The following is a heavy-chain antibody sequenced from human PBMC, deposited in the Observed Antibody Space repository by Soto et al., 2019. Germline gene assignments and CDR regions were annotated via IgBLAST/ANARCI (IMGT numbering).Heavy chain of an antibody. J-gene: IGHJ4*02. CDR1: GYTFASHY. CDR2: INPNSDNR. CDR3: GRDTSGLDY. Sequence: QVQLVQSGAEVKKPGASVKVSCQASGYTFASHYIHWVRQAPGQGLEWMGVINPNSDNRSYAQRFQDRLTLTTDTPTNTVYLDLSSLSSDDTAVYYCGRDTSGLDYWGQGTLVTVSS. V-gene: IGHV1-46*01.